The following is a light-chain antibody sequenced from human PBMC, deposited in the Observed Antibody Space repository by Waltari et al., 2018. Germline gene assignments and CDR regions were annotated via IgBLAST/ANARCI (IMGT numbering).Light chain of an antibody. CDR1: SSDVGSYNL. V-gene: IGLV2-23*01. CDR2: EDS. Sequence: QSALTPPASVSGSPGQSTPIPCTGTSSDVGSYNLVSWYQQHPGKAPKLMIYEDSKRPSGVSNRFSGSKSGNTASLTISGLQAEDEANYYCCSYAGSSIWVFGVGTELTVL. CDR3: CSYAGSSIWV. J-gene: IGLJ3*02.